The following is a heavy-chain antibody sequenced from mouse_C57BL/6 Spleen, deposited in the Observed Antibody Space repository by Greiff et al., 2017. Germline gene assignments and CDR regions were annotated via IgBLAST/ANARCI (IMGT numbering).Heavy chain of an antibody. V-gene: IGHV1-72*01. CDR3: ARLDYGSSYWYFDV. Sequence: QVHVKQPGAELVKPGASVKLSCKASGYTFTSYWMHWVKQRPGRGLEWIGRIDPNSGGTKYNEKFKSKATLTVDKPSSTAYMQLSSLTSEDSAVYDCARLDYGSSYWYFDVWGTGNTVTVSS. CDR2: IDPNSGGT. J-gene: IGHJ1*03. D-gene: IGHD1-1*01. CDR1: GYTFTSYW.